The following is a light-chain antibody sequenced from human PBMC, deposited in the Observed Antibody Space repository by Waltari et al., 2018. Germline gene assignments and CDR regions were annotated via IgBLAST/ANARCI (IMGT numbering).Light chain of an antibody. CDR1: QSVPSNY. V-gene: IGKV3-20*01. Sequence: EIVLTQSPGTLSLSPGERAVLSCRASQSVPSNYLAWYQQKPGQAPRLLIYSASTRDNGIPDRFSGSGSGTDFTRTISRLEPEDFAVYYCQQYGGSFGPGTKVDLK. J-gene: IGKJ3*01. CDR2: SAS. CDR3: QQYGGS.